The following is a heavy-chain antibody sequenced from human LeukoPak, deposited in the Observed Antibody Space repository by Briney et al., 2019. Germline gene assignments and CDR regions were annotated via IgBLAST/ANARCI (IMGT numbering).Heavy chain of an antibody. V-gene: IGHV4-39*01. D-gene: IGHD6-19*01. Sequence: PSETLSLTCTVSGGSISSSSYYWGWIRQPPGKGLEWIGSIYYSGSTYYNPSLRSRVTISVDTSKNQFSLKLSSATAADTAVYCCARSYSSGSYYFDYWGQGTLVTVSS. CDR1: GGSISSSSYY. CDR2: IYYSGST. CDR3: ARSYSSGSYYFDY. J-gene: IGHJ4*02.